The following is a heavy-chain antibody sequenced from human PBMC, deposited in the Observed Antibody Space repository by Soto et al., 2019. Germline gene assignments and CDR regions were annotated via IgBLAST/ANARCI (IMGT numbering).Heavy chain of an antibody. V-gene: IGHV2-5*02. CDR1: GVSLTTNGVG. Sequence: QITLRESGPPVLKSTETLTLTCTFSGVSLTTNGVGVGWIRQSPGRAPEWLAIIYWDDDKRYSPSLQNRLTITKDAPKKQVVLRLTYMDPVDTATYFCVHRRRRTGSWSTGDFDCWGQGTPVTVFS. CDR2: IYWDDDK. CDR3: VHRRRRTGSWSTGDFDC. J-gene: IGHJ4*02. D-gene: IGHD6-13*01.